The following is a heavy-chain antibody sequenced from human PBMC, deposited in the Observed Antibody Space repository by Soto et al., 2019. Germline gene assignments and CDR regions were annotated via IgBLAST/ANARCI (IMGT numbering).Heavy chain of an antibody. CDR3: ARSDGLTFNWLDS. V-gene: IGHV1-8*01. Sequence: QVQLVQSGAEVKTPGASVKVSCKASGYTFTKYDMNWVRQAPGQGLEWMGWMNPTSGNTGYAQKFQGRLTMTWDTAIGIAHMELSSLKNEDTAVYYCARSDGLTFNWLDSWAREPWSPSPQ. CDR2: MNPTSGNT. D-gene: IGHD2-21*01. J-gene: IGHJ5*01. CDR1: GYTFTKYD.